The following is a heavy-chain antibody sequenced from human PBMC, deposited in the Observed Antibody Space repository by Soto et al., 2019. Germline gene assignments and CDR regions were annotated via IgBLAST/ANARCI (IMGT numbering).Heavy chain of an antibody. Sequence: SETLSLTCTVSGGSISSYYWSWIRQPPGKGLEWIGYIYYSGSTNYNPSLKSRVTISVDTSKNQFSLKLSSVTAADTAVYYCAREKKRLDRYCSSTSCMSPFYYYGMDVWGQGTTVTVSS. CDR3: AREKKRLDRYCSSTSCMSPFYYYGMDV. CDR2: IYYSGST. V-gene: IGHV4-59*01. CDR1: GGSISSYY. J-gene: IGHJ6*02. D-gene: IGHD2-2*01.